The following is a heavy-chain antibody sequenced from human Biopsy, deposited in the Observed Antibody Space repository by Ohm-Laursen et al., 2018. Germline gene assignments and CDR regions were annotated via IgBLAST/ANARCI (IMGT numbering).Heavy chain of an antibody. D-gene: IGHD3-10*01. J-gene: IGHJ6*02. CDR2: IIPIVGIT. Sequence: ASVKVSCKASGDTFSRSAFFWVRQAPGQGLVYLGRIIPIVGITNHAQTFQGRITLTADKSTFMVYMELSRLRSNDTAIYYCARGGSGSGYYGMDVWGQGATVSVSS. V-gene: IGHV1-69*04. CDR1: GDTFSRSA. CDR3: ARGGSGSGYYGMDV.